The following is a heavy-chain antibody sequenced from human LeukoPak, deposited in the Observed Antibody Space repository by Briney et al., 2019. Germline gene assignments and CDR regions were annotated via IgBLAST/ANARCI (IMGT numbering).Heavy chain of an antibody. V-gene: IGHV3-13*03. D-gene: IGHD3-3*01. CDR2: IGTAGDT. CDR1: GFTFSSYD. CDR3: ASQPSYYDFNYYYMDV. J-gene: IGHJ6*03. Sequence: PGGSLRLSCAACGFTFSSYDMHWVRHATGKGLEWVSAIGTAGDTYYPGSVKGQFTISRENAKNSLYLQMNSLRAGDTAVYYCASQPSYYDFNYYYMDVWGKGTTVTVSS.